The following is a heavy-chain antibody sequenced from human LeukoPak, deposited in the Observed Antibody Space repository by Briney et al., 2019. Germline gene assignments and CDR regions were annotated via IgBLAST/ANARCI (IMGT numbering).Heavy chain of an antibody. CDR1: GFTFGDYA. D-gene: IGHD1-7*01. J-gene: IGHJ4*02. CDR2: IRYDGSNK. V-gene: IGHV3-30*02. CDR3: AKGSNWNYDPRVYIDY. Sequence: GGALRLFCTASGFTFGDYAMSWVRQAPGKGLEWVAFIRYDGSNKYYADSVKGRFTISRDNSKNTLYLQMNSLRAEDTAVYYCAKGSNWNYDPRVYIDYWGQGTLVTVSS.